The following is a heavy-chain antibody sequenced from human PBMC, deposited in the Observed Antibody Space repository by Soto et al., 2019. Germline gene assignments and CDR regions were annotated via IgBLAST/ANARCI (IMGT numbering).Heavy chain of an antibody. CDR1: DVSINSFY. V-gene: IGHV4-4*07. CDR2: MHTSGTL. CDR3: VMVVNWRGLDV. Sequence: QVQLQESGPGLVQPSATLSLTCTVSDVSINSFYWAWVRQPAGKGLGWVGPMHTSGTLDYNPSLKGRISISVDTSKNQFSLNLRSVTAADTAVYYCVMVVNWRGLDVWGQGTAVTVSS. D-gene: IGHD1-1*01. J-gene: IGHJ6*02.